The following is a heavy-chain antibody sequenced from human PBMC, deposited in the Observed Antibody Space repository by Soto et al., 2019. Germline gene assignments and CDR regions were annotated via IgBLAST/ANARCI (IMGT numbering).Heavy chain of an antibody. V-gene: IGHV3-23*01. D-gene: IGHD4-4*01. CDR3: AKLDSNYGSDH. Sequence: EVQLLESGGGLVQPGGSLRLSCAASGFTFSSYAMNWVRQAPGKGLEWVSVVTGNGGNTFYADSVKGRFTISRDNSKNTMYLQMNSLRAEDTAVYYCAKLDSNYGSDHWGPGTLVTVSS. J-gene: IGHJ5*02. CDR1: GFTFSSYA. CDR2: VTGNGGNT.